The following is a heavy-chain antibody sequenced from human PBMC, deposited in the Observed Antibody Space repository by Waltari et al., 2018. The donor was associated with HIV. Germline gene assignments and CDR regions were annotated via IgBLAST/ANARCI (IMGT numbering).Heavy chain of an antibody. J-gene: IGHJ4*02. CDR3: TTYYYDSSYPLLGY. CDR1: GFTFSGSA. Sequence: EVQLVESGGGLVQPGGSLKLSCAASGFTFSGSAMHWVRQASGKGLEWVGRMRSKGNSDATAYVASVKGRFTISRDDSKNTAYLQMNSLKTEDTAVYYCTTYYYDSSYPLLGYWGQGTLVTVSS. CDR2: MRSKGNSDAT. V-gene: IGHV3-73*01. D-gene: IGHD3-22*01.